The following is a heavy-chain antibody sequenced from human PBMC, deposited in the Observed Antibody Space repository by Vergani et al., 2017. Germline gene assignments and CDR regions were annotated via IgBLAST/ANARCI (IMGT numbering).Heavy chain of an antibody. J-gene: IGHJ4*02. D-gene: IGHD3-10*01. CDR1: GASVNSYY. CDR2: VSFRGDT. Sequence: QVKLQESGPGLVKPSETLSLTCTVSGASVNSYYWSWIRQPPGKGLEWMGYVSFRGDTLYDPSVKGRMTISLNTSSNQFSLYLTSVTAADTAVYYCARSRIYYGAGSPEYWVQGTLVTVSS. CDR3: ARSRIYYGAGSPEY. V-gene: IGHV4-59*02.